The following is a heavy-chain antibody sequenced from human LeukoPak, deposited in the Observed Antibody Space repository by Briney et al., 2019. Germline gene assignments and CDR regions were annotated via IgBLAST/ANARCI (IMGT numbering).Heavy chain of an antibody. CDR3: ARDWSVIVEKTEYYFDY. J-gene: IGHJ4*02. CDR2: INPNSGGT. CDR1: GYTFTGYY. Sequence: ASVKVSCKASGYTFTGYYTHWVRQAPGQGLEWMGWINPNSGGTNYAQKFQGRVTMTRDTSISTAYMELSRLRSDDTAVYYCARDWSVIVEKTEYYFDYWGQGTLVTVSS. D-gene: IGHD3-22*01. V-gene: IGHV1-2*02.